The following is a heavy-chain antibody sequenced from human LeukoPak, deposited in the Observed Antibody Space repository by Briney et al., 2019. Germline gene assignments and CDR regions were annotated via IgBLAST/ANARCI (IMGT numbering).Heavy chain of an antibody. CDR1: GYTFTGYY. J-gene: IGHJ5*02. V-gene: IGHV1-2*02. D-gene: IGHD3/OR15-3a*01. CDR3: ARDLDSIRGTLGWFDP. Sequence: ASVKVSCKASGYTFTGYYMHWVRQAPGQGLEWMGWINPNSGGTNYAQKFQGRVTMTRDTSISTAYMELSRLRSDDTAVYYCARDLDSIRGTLGWFDPWGQGTLVTVSS. CDR2: INPNSGGT.